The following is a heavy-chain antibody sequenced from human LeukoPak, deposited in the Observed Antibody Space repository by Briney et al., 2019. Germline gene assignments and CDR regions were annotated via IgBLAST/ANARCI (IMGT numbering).Heavy chain of an antibody. CDR2: ISSSSSYI. CDR1: GFTFSSYS. Sequence: GGSLRLSCAASGFTFSSYSMNWVRQAPGKGLEWVSSISSSSSYIYYADSVKGRFTISRDNSKNTLYLQMNSLRAEDTAVYYCAKDPNDYGDYSSPWFDPWGQGTLVTVSS. V-gene: IGHV3-21*04. J-gene: IGHJ5*02. CDR3: AKDPNDYGDYSSPWFDP. D-gene: IGHD4-17*01.